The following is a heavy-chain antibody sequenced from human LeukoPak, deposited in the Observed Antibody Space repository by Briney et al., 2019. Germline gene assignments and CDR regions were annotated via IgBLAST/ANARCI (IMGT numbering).Heavy chain of an antibody. Sequence: AGGSLRLSCAASGFTFTNAWMSWVRQAPGKGLEWVVNIKQDGSEKYYVDSVKGRFTISRDNAKNSLYLQMNSLRAEDSAVYYCARDGGAAPYYYYYMDVWGKGTTVTVSS. D-gene: IGHD3-16*01. V-gene: IGHV3-7*01. CDR1: GFTFTNAW. J-gene: IGHJ6*03. CDR2: IKQDGSEK. CDR3: ARDGGAAPYYYYYMDV.